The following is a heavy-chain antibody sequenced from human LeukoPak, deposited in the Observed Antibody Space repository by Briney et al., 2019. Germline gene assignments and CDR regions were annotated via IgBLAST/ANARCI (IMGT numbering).Heavy chain of an antibody. Sequence: VGSLRLSCAACVVTLCSYAVHWVRETPHKGVEWGAVISGEGDNKYYADSVKGRYPLSRDNSKNTLYLQMSSLRAEDTAEYYCARVGLRYFDCLLPTNFDYWGQGTVVTVS. J-gene: IGHJ4*02. CDR3: ARVGLRYFDCLLPTNFDY. CDR2: ISGEGDNK. V-gene: IGHV3-30*04. D-gene: IGHD3-9*01. CDR1: VVTLCSYA.